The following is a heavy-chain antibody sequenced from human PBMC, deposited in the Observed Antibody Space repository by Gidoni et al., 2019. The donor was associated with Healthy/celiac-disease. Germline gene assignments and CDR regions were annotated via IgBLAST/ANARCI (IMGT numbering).Heavy chain of an antibody. Sequence: QVQLVESGGGLVKPGGSLRLSCAASGFTFSDYYMSWIRQAPGKGLEWFSYISSSGSTIYYADSVKGVFTISRYNAKNSVYLQMNSLRAEDKAVYYCARDNWGNYGIDYWGQGTLVTVSS. CDR1: GFTFSDYY. J-gene: IGHJ4*02. CDR2: ISSSGSTI. V-gene: IGHV3-11*01. CDR3: ARDNWGNYGIDY. D-gene: IGHD7-27*01.